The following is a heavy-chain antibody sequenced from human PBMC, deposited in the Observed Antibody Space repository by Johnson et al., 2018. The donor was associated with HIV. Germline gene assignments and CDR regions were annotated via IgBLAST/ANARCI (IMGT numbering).Heavy chain of an antibody. CDR1: GFTFSSYA. D-gene: IGHD3-10*01. V-gene: IGHV3-20*04. CDR3: ARALGRELDAFDI. CDR2: SNWDGGST. J-gene: IGHJ3*02. Sequence: EQLVESGGGLVQPGRSLRLSCAASGFTFSSYAMHWVRQAPGKGLEWVSGSNWDGGSTDYANSVKGRLTISRDNAKNSLYLQMNSLRAEDTAVYYCARALGRELDAFDIWGQGTMVTVSS.